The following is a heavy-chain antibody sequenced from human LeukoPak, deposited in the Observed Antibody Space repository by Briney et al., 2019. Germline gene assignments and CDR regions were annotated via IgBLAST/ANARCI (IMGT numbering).Heavy chain of an antibody. CDR1: GFTVSSNY. CDR2: IYSGGST. D-gene: IGHD5-18*01. J-gene: IGHJ5*02. Sequence: GGSLRLSCAASGFTVSSNYMSWVRQAPGKGLEWVSVIYSGGSTYYADSVKGRFTISRDNSKNTLYLQMNSLRAEGTAVYYCARERVSYGNKYNWFDPWGQGTLVTVSS. CDR3: ARERVSYGNKYNWFDP. V-gene: IGHV3-66*02.